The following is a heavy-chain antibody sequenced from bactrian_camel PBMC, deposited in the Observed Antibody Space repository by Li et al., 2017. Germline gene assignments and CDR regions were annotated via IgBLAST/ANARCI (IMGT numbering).Heavy chain of an antibody. D-gene: IGHD2*01. V-gene: IGHV3S40*01. Sequence: VQLVESGGGLVQPGGSQRLSCAASGFTFSNYAMSWLRQAPGQGLEWVSSITSGGGMTFYADSVKGRFTISRDNAKTTLYLQSNSLKTDDTAMYYCATWRPHYIDCSGLFCYRGQGTQVTVS. CDR2: ITSGGGMT. J-gene: IGHJ4*01. CDR3: ATWRPHYIDCSGLFCY. CDR1: GFTFSNYA.